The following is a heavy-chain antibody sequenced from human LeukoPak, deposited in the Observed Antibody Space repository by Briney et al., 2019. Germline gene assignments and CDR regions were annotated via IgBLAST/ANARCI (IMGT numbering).Heavy chain of an antibody. CDR3: AKDLTVRGMDV. J-gene: IGHJ6*02. D-gene: IGHD4-17*01. CDR2: ISGSGGST. Sequence: GGSLRLSCAASGFTFSRKTMNWVRQAPGKGLEWVSAISGSGGSTYYADSVKGRFTISRDNSKNTLYLQMNSLRAEDTAVYYCAKDLTVRGMDVWGQGTTVTVSS. V-gene: IGHV3-23*01. CDR1: GFTFSRKT.